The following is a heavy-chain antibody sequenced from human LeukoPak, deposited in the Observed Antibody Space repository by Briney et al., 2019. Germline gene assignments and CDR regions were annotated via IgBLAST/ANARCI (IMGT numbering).Heavy chain of an antibody. CDR1: GFTFTSYA. CDR2: IKGDGSVT. J-gene: IGHJ5*02. D-gene: IGHD3-3*01. Sequence: GGSLRLSCAVSGFTFTSYAMHWVRQAPGKGLVWVSRIKGDGSVTVYADSVKGRFTISRDNAKNTLYLRMNSLRVEDTAVYYCARSDWFDPWGQGTLVTVSS. V-gene: IGHV3-74*01. CDR3: ARSDWFDP.